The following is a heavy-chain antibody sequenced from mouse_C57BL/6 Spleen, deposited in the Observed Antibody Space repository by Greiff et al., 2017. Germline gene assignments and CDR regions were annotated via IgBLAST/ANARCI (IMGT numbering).Heavy chain of an antibody. CDR2: INPYNGDT. CDR3: ATPGVYYGSSYEAWFAY. J-gene: IGHJ3*01. V-gene: IGHV1-37*01. CDR1: GYSFTGYF. D-gene: IGHD1-1*01. Sequence: VQLQQSGPELVKPGASVKISCKASGYSFTGYFMNWVKQSHGKSLEWIGRINPYNGDTFHNQKFKGKATLTVDKSSSTAHMELLSLTSEDFAVYYCATPGVYYGSSYEAWFAYWGQGTLVTVSA.